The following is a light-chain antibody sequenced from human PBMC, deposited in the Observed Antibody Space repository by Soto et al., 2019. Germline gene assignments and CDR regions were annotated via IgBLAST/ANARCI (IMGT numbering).Light chain of an antibody. CDR3: QQRNNWVT. V-gene: IGKV3-11*01. J-gene: IGKJ4*01. CDR2: DAS. CDR1: QSIRNY. Sequence: EIVLTQSPATLSLSPGETATLSCRASQSIRNYLAWYQQKPGQAPRLLIYDASNRATCIPARFSGSGSGTDFILTISSLEPEDSAVYFCQQRNNWVTFGGGSKVEIK.